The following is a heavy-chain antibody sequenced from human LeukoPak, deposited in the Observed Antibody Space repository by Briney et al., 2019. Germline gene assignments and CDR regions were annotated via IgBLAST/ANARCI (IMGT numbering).Heavy chain of an antibody. J-gene: IGHJ6*03. CDR1: GYTFTSYG. Sequence: GASVKVSCKASGYTFTSYGISWERQAPGQGLEWMGWISAYNGNTNYAQKLQGRVTMTTDTSTSTAYMELRSLRSDDTAVYYCARRVAATLYYYYYMDVWGKGTTVTVSS. V-gene: IGHV1-18*01. CDR2: ISAYNGNT. D-gene: IGHD2-15*01. CDR3: ARRVAATLYYYYYMDV.